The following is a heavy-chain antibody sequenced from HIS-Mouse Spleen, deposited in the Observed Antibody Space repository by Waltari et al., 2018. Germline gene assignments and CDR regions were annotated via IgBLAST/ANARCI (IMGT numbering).Heavy chain of an antibody. J-gene: IGHJ4*02. Sequence: QVQLVQSGAEVKKPGASVKVSCQASGYSFTAYYMHWVRQAPGQGLEWMGWINPNSGGTNYAQKFQGRVTMTRDTSISTAYMELSRLRSDDTAVYYCARSPSGSSWYDYWGQGTLVTVSS. D-gene: IGHD6-13*01. CDR1: GYSFTAYY. CDR2: INPNSGGT. CDR3: ARSPSGSSWYDY. V-gene: IGHV1-2*02.